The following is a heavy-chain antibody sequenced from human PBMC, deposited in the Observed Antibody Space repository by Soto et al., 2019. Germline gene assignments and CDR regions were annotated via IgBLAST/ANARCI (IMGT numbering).Heavy chain of an antibody. CDR3: ARLGVVPAAHDAFDI. V-gene: IGHV1-2*04. J-gene: IGHJ3*02. D-gene: IGHD2-2*01. CDR1: GYTFTSYD. CDR2: INPNSGGT. Sequence: ASVKVSCKASGYTFTSYDIHWVRQAPGQGLEWMGWINPNSGGTNYAQKFQGWVTMTRDTSISTAYMELSRLRSDDTAVYYCARLGVVPAAHDAFDIWGQGTMVTVSS.